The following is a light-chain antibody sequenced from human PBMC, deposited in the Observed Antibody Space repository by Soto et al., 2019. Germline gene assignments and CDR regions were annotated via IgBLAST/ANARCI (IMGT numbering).Light chain of an antibody. J-gene: IGLJ2*01. CDR3: QTWVPGVVE. V-gene: IGLV4-69*01. CDR1: SGHTTYA. Sequence: QLVLTQSPSASASLGASVKLTCTLNSGHTTYAIAWHQQRPKKGPRYLMKVNSDGSHDKGDGIPDRFSGSSSGAERYLTISSLQSEDEADYYCQTWVPGVVEFGGGTKLTVL. CDR2: VNSDGSH.